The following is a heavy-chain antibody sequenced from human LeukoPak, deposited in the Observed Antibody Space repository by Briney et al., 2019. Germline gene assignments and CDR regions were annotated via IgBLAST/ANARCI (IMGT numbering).Heavy chain of an antibody. J-gene: IGHJ4*02. CDR2: IYYSGST. V-gene: IGHV4-30-4*08. Sequence: SETLSLTCTVSGGSISSSDYYWSWIRQPPGKGLEWIGYIYYSGSTYYNPSLKSRVTISVDTSKNQFSLKLSSVTAADAAVYYCARTNLVVPAAKGAFDYWGQGTLVTVSS. CDR1: GGSISSSDYY. D-gene: IGHD2-2*01. CDR3: ARTNLVVPAAKGAFDY.